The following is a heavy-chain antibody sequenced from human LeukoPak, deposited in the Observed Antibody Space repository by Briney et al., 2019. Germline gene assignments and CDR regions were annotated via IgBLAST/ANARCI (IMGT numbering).Heavy chain of an antibody. CDR2: ISTYNGNT. D-gene: IGHD3-22*01. J-gene: IGHJ4*02. V-gene: IGHV1-18*01. CDR3: ARDPPDYYDSSGPLGY. CDR1: GYTFTSYG. Sequence: ASVKVSCKASGYTFTSYGISCVRQAPGQGLEWMGWISTYNGNTNFAQKLQGRVTMTTDTSTSTAYMELRSLRSDDTAVYYCARDPPDYYDSSGPLGYWGQGTLVTVSS.